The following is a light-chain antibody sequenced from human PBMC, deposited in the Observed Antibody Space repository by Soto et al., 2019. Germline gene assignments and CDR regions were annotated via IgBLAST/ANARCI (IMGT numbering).Light chain of an antibody. CDR3: QQYGSSPLLT. Sequence: EIVLTQSPGTLSLSPGERATLSCRASQSISASYLAWYQLKLGQAPRLLIYGASRRAAGIPDRFSGSGSGTDFALTISRLEPKDFAVYDCQQYGSSPLLTFGGGTKVEIK. CDR1: QSISASY. J-gene: IGKJ4*01. CDR2: GAS. V-gene: IGKV3-20*01.